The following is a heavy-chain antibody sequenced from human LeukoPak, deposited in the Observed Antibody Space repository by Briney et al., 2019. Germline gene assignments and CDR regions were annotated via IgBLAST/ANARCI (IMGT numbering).Heavy chain of an antibody. CDR2: TGHVGGNK. CDR3: AKDVAGGSYVDY. Sequence: PGGSLRLSCAASGFTFSTYGMHWVRQAPGKGLEWVTFTGHVGGNKYNAESVKGRFTISRDNSKNTLYLQMNSLRDEDTALYYCAKDVAGGSYVDYWGQGTLVTVSS. D-gene: IGHD1-26*01. J-gene: IGHJ4*02. V-gene: IGHV3-30*02. CDR1: GFTFSTYG.